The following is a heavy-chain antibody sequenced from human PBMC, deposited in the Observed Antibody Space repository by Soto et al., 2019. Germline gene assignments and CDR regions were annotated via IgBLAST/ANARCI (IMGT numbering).Heavy chain of an antibody. J-gene: IGHJ4*02. CDR3: ARSIAVAGLDY. CDR1: GFTLSTYS. V-gene: IGHV3-30*01. D-gene: IGHD6-19*01. Sequence: QVQLVESGGGVVHPGRSLRLSCAASGFTLSTYSMHWVRQAPGKGLEWVAVISYDGNKKFYRDSVKGRFSISRDTSMQTVYLEMNSLSPEDTGVYYCARSIAVAGLDYWGQGTLVTVSS. CDR2: ISYDGNKK.